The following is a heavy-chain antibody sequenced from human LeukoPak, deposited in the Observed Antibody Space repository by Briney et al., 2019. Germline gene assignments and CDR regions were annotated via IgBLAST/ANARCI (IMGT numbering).Heavy chain of an antibody. CDR3: TRGAGWLIDY. V-gene: IGHV4-59*01. CDR2: FHNSGTS. CDR1: DDSISDYY. Sequence: SETLSLTCTVSDDSISDYYRGWIRQPPGKGLEWIGYFHNSGTSTYNPTLKSRVTISADTSKNQFSLKLNSLTTADTAVYYCTRGAGWLIDYWGQGILVTVSS. J-gene: IGHJ4*02. D-gene: IGHD3-16*01.